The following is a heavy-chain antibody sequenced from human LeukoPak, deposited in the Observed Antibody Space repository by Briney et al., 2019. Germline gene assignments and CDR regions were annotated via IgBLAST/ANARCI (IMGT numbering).Heavy chain of an antibody. J-gene: IGHJ6*02. Sequence: PSETLSLTCTVSGGSISSYYWGWIRQPPGKGLEWIGYIYYSGSTNYNPSLKSRVTISVDTSKNQFSLKLSSVTAADTAVYYCARGVRGWYEEAEYGMDVWGQGTTVTVSS. CDR3: ARGVRGWYEEAEYGMDV. CDR2: IYYSGST. CDR1: GGSISSYY. V-gene: IGHV4-59*01. D-gene: IGHD6-19*01.